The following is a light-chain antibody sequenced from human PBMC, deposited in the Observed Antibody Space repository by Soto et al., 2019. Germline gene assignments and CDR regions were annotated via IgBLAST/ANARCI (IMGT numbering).Light chain of an antibody. CDR2: DAS. V-gene: IGKV1-5*01. CDR3: QQAATFPLT. J-gene: IGKJ4*01. CDR1: QTISRW. Sequence: DVQMTQSPSTLYASVGDRVTITCRASQTISRWVAWYQQKPGKAPKVLIYDASSLESGVPSRFSGIGYGTDFSLTITSLQPDDFATYYCQQAATFPLTFGGGTEVEIK.